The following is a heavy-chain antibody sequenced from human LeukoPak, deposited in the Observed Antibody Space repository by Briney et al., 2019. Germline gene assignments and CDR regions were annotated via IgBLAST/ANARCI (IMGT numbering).Heavy chain of an antibody. CDR3: ARMIGSRSYYYYYYMDV. V-gene: IGHV4-59*08. CDR2: IYYSGST. J-gene: IGHJ6*03. CDR1: GGSISTYY. Sequence: SETLSLTCTVSGGSISTYYWRWIRQPPGKGLEWIGYIYYSGSTNYNPSLKSRVTISVDTSKNQFALKLGSVNAADTAVYYCARMIGSRSYYYYYYMDVWGKGTTVTVSS. D-gene: IGHD2-21*01.